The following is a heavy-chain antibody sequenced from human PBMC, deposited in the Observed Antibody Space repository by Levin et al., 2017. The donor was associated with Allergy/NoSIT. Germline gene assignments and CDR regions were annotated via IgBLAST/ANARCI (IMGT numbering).Heavy chain of an antibody. J-gene: IGHJ5*02. D-gene: IGHD6-19*01. CDR2: IYYSGST. Sequence: SQTLSLTCTVSGGSISSSSYYWGWIRQPPGKGLEWIGSIYYSGSTYYNPSLKSRVTISVDTSKNQFSLKMSSVTAADTAMYYCARHWYSSGWSGGNWFDPWGQGTLVTVSS. CDR3: ARHWYSSGWSGGNWFDP. CDR1: GGSISSSSYY. V-gene: IGHV4-39*01.